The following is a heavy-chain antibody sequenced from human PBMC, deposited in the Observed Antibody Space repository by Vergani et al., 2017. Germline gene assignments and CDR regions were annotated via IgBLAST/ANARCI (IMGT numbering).Heavy chain of an antibody. CDR2: INHSGST. J-gene: IGHJ4*02. CDR1: GDSISSNNC. V-gene: IGHV4-4*03. D-gene: IGHD5-18*01. Sequence: QVQLQESGPGLVKPPGTLSLTCAVSGDSISSNNCWTWVRQPPGKGLEWIGEINHSGSTNYNPSLKSRVTISVDTSKNQFSLKLSSVTAADTAVYYCARYPNRGYSYYFDYWGQGTLVTVSS. CDR3: ARYPNRGYSYYFDY.